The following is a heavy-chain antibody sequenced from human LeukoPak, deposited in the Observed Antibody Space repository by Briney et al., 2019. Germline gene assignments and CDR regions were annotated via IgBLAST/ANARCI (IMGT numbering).Heavy chain of an antibody. Sequence: SETLSPTCAVSGYSISSGYYWGWIRQPPGKGLEWIGSIYHSGSTYYNPSLKSRVTISVDTSKNQFSLKLSSVTAADTAVYYCARAVGAARKYYFDYWGQGTLVTVSS. D-gene: IGHD1-26*01. J-gene: IGHJ4*02. CDR3: ARAVGAARKYYFDY. V-gene: IGHV4-38-2*01. CDR1: GYSISSGYY. CDR2: IYHSGST.